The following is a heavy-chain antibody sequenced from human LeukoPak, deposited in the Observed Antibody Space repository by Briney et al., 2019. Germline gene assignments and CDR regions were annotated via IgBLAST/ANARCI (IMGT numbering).Heavy chain of an antibody. CDR2: SNGDGSGK. J-gene: IGHJ4*02. D-gene: IGHD6-13*01. CDR3: VREVYSTTWYSLDF. CDR1: GFTFSTYW. V-gene: IGHV3-74*01. Sequence: PGGSLRLPCAASGFTFSTYWMHWVRQAPGKGLVWVSRSNGDGSGKFFADSVKGRFTVSRDNAKNTLFLQMNSLRADDTAVYYCVREVYSTTWYSLDFWGQGTLVTVSS.